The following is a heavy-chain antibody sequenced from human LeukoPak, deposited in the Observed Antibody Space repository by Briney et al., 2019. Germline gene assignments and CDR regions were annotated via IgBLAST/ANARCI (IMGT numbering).Heavy chain of an antibody. Sequence: GRSLRLSCAASGFTFSSYAMHWVRQAPGKGLEWVAVISYDGSNKYYADSVKRRFTISRDNSKNTLYLQMNSLRAEDTAVYYCAKSEVTTAYFDYWGQGTLVTVSS. D-gene: IGHD4-17*01. CDR3: AKSEVTTAYFDY. CDR1: GFTFSSYA. V-gene: IGHV3-30-3*02. CDR2: ISYDGSNK. J-gene: IGHJ4*02.